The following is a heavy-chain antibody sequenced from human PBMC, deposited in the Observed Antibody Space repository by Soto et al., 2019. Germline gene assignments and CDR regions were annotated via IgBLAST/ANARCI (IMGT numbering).Heavy chain of an antibody. V-gene: IGHV3-30*18. CDR3: AKDHWAAYSGYAIRNDLDV. CDR2: ISYEGSKT. J-gene: IGHJ6*02. Sequence: QVQLVESGGGVVQPGRSLRLSCAASGFTFSDYGIHWVRQAPGKGLEWVAVISYEGSKTYYADSVKGRFTISRDNSKNTLYLKMASLRPEDTAVYYCAKDHWAAYSGYAIRNDLDVWGQGTTVTVSS. CDR1: GFTFSDYG. D-gene: IGHD5-12*01.